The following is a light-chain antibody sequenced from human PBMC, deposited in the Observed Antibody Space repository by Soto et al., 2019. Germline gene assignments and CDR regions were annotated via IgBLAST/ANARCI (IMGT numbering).Light chain of an antibody. CDR1: QSITNY. J-gene: IGKJ2*01. Sequence: DIQVTQAPSSLSASVGDRVTISCRTSQSITNYLNWYQQTPSKAPKLLISVAASLQSGVPSRFSGSGSGTEFTLTISSLQPEDFATYYCQQSSSTPYTFGQGTKVDIK. CDR2: VAA. V-gene: IGKV1-39*01. CDR3: QQSSSTPYT.